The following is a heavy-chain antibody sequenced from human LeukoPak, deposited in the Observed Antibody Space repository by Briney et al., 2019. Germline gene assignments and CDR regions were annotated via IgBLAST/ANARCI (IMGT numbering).Heavy chain of an antibody. D-gene: IGHD6-19*01. J-gene: IGHJ4*02. Sequence: DSVKGRFTISRDNARKSLYLQMNSLRAEDTSVYYWARDLYGWYFFDYWGQGTLVTVSS. CDR3: ARDLYGWYFFDY. V-gene: IGHV3-7*01.